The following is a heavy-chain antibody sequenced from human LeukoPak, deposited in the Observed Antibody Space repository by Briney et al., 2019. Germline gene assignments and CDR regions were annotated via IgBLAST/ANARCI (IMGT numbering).Heavy chain of an antibody. CDR1: GYTFTSYG. Sequence: ASVKVSCKASGYTFTSYGISWVRQAPGQGLEWMGWISAYNGNTNYAQKLQGRVTMTTNTSTSTAYMELRSLRSDDTAVYYCARVKLYYDILTGYEGWGQGTLVTVSS. J-gene: IGHJ4*02. V-gene: IGHV1-18*01. D-gene: IGHD3-9*01. CDR3: ARVKLYYDILTGYEG. CDR2: ISAYNGNT.